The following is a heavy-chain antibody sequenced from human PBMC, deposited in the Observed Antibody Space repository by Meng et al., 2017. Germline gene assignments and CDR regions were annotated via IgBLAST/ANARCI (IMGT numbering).Heavy chain of an antibody. CDR2: IYTSGST. V-gene: IGHV4-4*07. CDR1: GGSISSYY. J-gene: IGHJ6*02. D-gene: IGHD6-13*01. CDR3: AEGPGKQQLVRYYYYGMDV. Sequence: SETLSLTCTVSGGSISSYYWSWIRQPAGKGLEWIGRIYTSGSTNCNPSLKSRVTMSVDTSKNQFSLKLSSVTAADTAVDYCAEGPGKQQLVRYYYYGMDVWGQGTTVTVSS.